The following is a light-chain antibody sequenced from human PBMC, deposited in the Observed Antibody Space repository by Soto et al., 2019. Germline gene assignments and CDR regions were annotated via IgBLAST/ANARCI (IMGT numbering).Light chain of an antibody. Sequence: EIVMTQSPATLAVSPGDTATLSCRASQSLGGNLAWYQQKPGQAPRFLIYGASTRPTGIPDRFSGSGSGTDFTLTIRRLEPEDFAVYYCQQYGSSLTVGQGTRLEIK. J-gene: IGKJ5*01. CDR2: GAS. CDR1: QSLGGN. CDR3: QQYGSSLT. V-gene: IGKV3-20*01.